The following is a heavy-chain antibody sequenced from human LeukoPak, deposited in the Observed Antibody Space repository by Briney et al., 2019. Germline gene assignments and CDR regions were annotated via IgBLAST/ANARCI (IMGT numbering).Heavy chain of an antibody. CDR2: IYYSGST. D-gene: IGHD5-18*01. J-gene: IGHJ4*02. CDR1: GGSISSSSYY. CDR3: ASYTAMVTGGYDY. Sequence: KPSETLSLTCTVSGGSISSSSYYWGWIRQPPGKGLEWIGSIYYSGSTYYNPSLKSRVTISVDTSKNQFSPKLSSVTAADTAVYYCASYTAMVTGGYDYWGQGTLVTVSS. V-gene: IGHV4-39*01.